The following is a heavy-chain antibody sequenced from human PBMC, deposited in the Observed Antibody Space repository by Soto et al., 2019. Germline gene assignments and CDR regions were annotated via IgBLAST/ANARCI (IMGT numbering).Heavy chain of an antibody. CDR1: GFTFSSYA. CDR2: ISGSGGST. Sequence: GRSLRLSCAASGFTFSSYAMSWVRQAPGKGLEWVSAISGSGGSTYYADSVKGRFTISRDNSKNTLYLQMNSLRAEDTAVYYCDKGDSITMLGGGIVYLDYWGQGTLVTVSP. CDR3: DKGDSITMLGGGIVYLDY. V-gene: IGHV3-23*01. D-gene: IGHD3-3*01. J-gene: IGHJ4*02.